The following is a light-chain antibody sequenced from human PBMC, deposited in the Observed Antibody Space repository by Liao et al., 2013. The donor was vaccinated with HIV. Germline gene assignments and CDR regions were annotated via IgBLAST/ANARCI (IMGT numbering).Light chain of an antibody. CDR3: QVWDTSGAHLV. CDR1: KLGDKY. J-gene: IGLJ2*01. CDR2: QDS. Sequence: SYELTQPPSVSVSPGQTASITCSGDKLGDKYACWYQQKPGQSPVLVIYQDSKRPSGIPERFSGSNSGNTATLTVSGTQAMDEADYYCQVWDTSGAHLVFDGGTKLAVL. V-gene: IGLV3-1*01.